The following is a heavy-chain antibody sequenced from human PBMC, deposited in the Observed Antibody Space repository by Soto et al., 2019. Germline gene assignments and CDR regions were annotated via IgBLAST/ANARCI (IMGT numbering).Heavy chain of an antibody. CDR3: AKDSRSYGFWRDFDY. D-gene: IGHD3-3*01. Sequence: PGGSLRLSCAAPGFTFNNYAMAWVRQAPEKGLEWVSTITDSGGSTYYADSVKGRFTISRDNSKNTLYLQLNSLRAGDTAVYYCAKDSRSYGFWRDFDYWGQGTLVTVSS. J-gene: IGHJ4*02. CDR1: GFTFNNYA. V-gene: IGHV3-23*01. CDR2: ITDSGGST.